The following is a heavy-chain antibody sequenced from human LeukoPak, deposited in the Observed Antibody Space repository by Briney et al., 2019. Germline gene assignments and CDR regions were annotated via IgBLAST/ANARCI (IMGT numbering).Heavy chain of an antibody. J-gene: IGHJ4*02. CDR2: INPNSGGT. V-gene: IGHV1-2*02. CDR3: ARDRRGGSYYPTDY. Sequence: GASVKVSCKASGYTFTGYYMHWVRQAPGQGLEWMGWINPNSGGTNYAQKFQGRVTMTRDTSISTAYMELSRLRSDDTAVYYCARDRRGGSYYPTDYWGQGTLVTVSS. CDR1: GYTFTGYY. D-gene: IGHD1-26*01.